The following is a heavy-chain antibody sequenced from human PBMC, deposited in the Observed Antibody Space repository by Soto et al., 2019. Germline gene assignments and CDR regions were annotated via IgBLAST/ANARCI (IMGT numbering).Heavy chain of an antibody. D-gene: IGHD3-10*01. V-gene: IGHV1-18*01. CDR1: GYTFTSYG. Sequence: ASVKVSCKASGYTFTSYGISWVRQAPGQGLEWMGWISAYNGNTNYAQKLQGRVTMTTDTSTSTAYMELRSLRSDDTAVYYCARDKTYYYGSGSYSWFDPWGQGTLVTVPS. CDR3: ARDKTYYYGSGSYSWFDP. J-gene: IGHJ5*02. CDR2: ISAYNGNT.